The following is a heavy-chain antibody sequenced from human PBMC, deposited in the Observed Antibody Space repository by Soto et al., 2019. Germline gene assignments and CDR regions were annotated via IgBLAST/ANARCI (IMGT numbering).Heavy chain of an antibody. Sequence: QVQVVESGGGVVQPGRSLRLSCAASGFTFSNFAMHWVRQAPGKGPEWVAVISYDGRNKYYADSVKGRFTISRDNSKNTVNLQMNSLRPEDTAVYYCAGDPTRGGHYARFDYWGQGTLVTVSS. CDR1: GFTFSNFA. V-gene: IGHV3-30-3*01. J-gene: IGHJ4*02. CDR3: AGDPTRGGHYARFDY. D-gene: IGHD3-22*01. CDR2: ISYDGRNK.